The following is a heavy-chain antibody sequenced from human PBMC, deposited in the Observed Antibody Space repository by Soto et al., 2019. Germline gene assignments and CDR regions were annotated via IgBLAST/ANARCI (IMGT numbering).Heavy chain of an antibody. Sequence: QVQLVESGGGVVQPGRSLRLSCAASGFTFSSYAMHWVRQAPGKGLEWVAVISYDGSNKYYADSVKGRFTISRDNSKNTLYLQMNSLRAEDTAVYYCARDSGDLAAAGPGTFDYWGHGTLVTVSS. D-gene: IGHD6-13*01. CDR3: ARDSGDLAAAGPGTFDY. J-gene: IGHJ4*01. CDR2: ISYDGSNK. V-gene: IGHV3-30-3*01. CDR1: GFTFSSYA.